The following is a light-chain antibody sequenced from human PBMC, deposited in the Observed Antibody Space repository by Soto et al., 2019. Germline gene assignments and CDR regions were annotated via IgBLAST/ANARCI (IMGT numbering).Light chain of an antibody. Sequence: QSVLTQPPSVSGTPGQKVSISCSGSASNLGGNPVNWYQHLPGAAPKLLIHSNNQRPSGVTDRFSGSKSGTSASLAISGLQSEDEADYYCAAWDDSLNAVVFGGGTKLTVL. CDR2: SNN. CDR3: AAWDDSLNAVV. CDR1: ASNLGGNP. J-gene: IGLJ2*01. V-gene: IGLV1-44*01.